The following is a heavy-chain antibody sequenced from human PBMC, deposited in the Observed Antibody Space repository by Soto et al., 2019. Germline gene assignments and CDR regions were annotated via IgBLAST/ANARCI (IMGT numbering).Heavy chain of an antibody. D-gene: IGHD3-10*01. CDR2: ISAYNGNT. Sequence: QVQLVQSGAEVKKPGASVKVSCKASGYTFTDYDISWVRQAPGQGLEWMGRISAYNGNTNYAQKLQGRVTMTTDTPTNTAYMELRSLRSDDTAVYYCARGGALVKYGSGSYLVYWGQGTLFTVSS. CDR3: ARGGALVKYGSGSYLVY. V-gene: IGHV1-18*01. CDR1: GYTFTDYD. J-gene: IGHJ4*02.